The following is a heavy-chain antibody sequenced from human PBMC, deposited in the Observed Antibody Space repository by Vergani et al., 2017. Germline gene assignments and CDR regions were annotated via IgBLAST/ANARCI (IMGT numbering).Heavy chain of an antibody. J-gene: IGHJ4*02. Sequence: QVQLVESGGGLVKPGGSLRLSCAASGFTFSDYYMSWIRQAPGKGLEWVSYISSSSSYTNYADSVKGRFTNSRDNAKNSLYLQMNSLRAEDTAVYYCARGKQYSSSWYGYFDYWGQGTLVTVSS. CDR2: ISSSSSYT. D-gene: IGHD6-13*01. CDR3: ARGKQYSSSWYGYFDY. CDR1: GFTFSDYY. V-gene: IGHV3-11*05.